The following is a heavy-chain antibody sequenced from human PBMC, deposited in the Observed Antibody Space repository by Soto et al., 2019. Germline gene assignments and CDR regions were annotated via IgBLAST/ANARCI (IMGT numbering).Heavy chain of an antibody. Sequence: SFILGCAASGFPARINYMTWFRQAPGKGLERVSVIYSGGRTYYADSGKGRFTISRDNSKNTLYLQMNSLRAEDTAVYYCASLPRVVPAAMSPSYYGMDVWGQGTTVIVFS. D-gene: IGHD2-2*01. CDR2: IYSGGRT. CDR1: GFPARINY. J-gene: IGHJ6*01. CDR3: ASLPRVVPAAMSPSYYGMDV. V-gene: IGHV3-53*05.